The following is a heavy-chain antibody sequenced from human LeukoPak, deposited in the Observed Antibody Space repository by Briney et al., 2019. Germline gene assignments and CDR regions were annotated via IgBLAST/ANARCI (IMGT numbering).Heavy chain of an antibody. Sequence: PSETLCLTCTVSGGSISSGSYYWSWSRQPAGKGLEWIGRIYTSGSTNYNPSLKSRVTISVDTSKNQFSLKLSSVTAADTAVYYCARSWSGYYTRGYSYFDYWGQGTLVTVSS. CDR2: IYTSGST. J-gene: IGHJ4*02. D-gene: IGHD3-3*01. CDR3: ARSWSGYYTRGYSYFDY. V-gene: IGHV4-61*02. CDR1: GGSISSGSYY.